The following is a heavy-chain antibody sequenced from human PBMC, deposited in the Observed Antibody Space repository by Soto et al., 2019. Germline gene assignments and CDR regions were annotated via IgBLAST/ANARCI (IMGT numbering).Heavy chain of an antibody. CDR1: GYTFTSYG. J-gene: IGHJ5*02. D-gene: IGHD3-3*01. Sequence: ASVKVSCKASGYTFTSYGISWVRQAPGQGLEWMGWISAYNGNTNYAQKLQGRVTMTTDTSTSTAYMELRSLRSDDTAVYYCARIRYDFWSGYPIGFDPWGQGTLVTVS. CDR3: ARIRYDFWSGYPIGFDP. V-gene: IGHV1-18*01. CDR2: ISAYNGNT.